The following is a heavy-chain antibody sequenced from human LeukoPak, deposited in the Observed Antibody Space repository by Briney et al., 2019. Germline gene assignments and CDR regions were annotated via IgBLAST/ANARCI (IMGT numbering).Heavy chain of an antibody. V-gene: IGHV3-48*01. D-gene: IGHD4-23*01. Sequence: PGGSLRLSCAASGFTFSSYSMNWVRQAPGKGLEWVSYISSSSSTIYYADSVKGRFTISRDNAKNSLYLQMNSPRAEDTAVYYCARDYGGSEGVIFDYWGQGTLVTVSS. CDR2: ISSSSSTI. CDR1: GFTFSSYS. J-gene: IGHJ4*02. CDR3: ARDYGGSEGVIFDY.